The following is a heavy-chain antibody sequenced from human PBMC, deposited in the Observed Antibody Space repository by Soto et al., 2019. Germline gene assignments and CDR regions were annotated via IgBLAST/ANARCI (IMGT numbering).Heavy chain of an antibody. V-gene: IGHV3-53*01. CDR2: IYANDNR. J-gene: IGHJ5*02. CDR1: GFTVSSNY. CDR3: TKEELGRDH. Sequence: EVQLVASGGGPIQPGGSLRLSCAASGFTVSSNYMSWVRQAPGKGLEWVSIIYANDNRYYADSVKGRFTISRDNSKNTLYLQMNSLRAEDTAMYYCTKEELGRDHWGQGTLVTVSS. D-gene: IGHD1-7*01.